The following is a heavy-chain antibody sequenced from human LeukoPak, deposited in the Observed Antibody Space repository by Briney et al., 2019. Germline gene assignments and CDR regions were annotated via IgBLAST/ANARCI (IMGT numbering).Heavy chain of an antibody. V-gene: IGHV4-4*02. J-gene: IGHJ4*02. D-gene: IGHD6-13*01. CDR1: GGSISSSNW. CDR2: IYHSVST. Sequence: SGTLSLTCAVSGGSISSSNWWSWVRQPPGKGLEWIGEIYHSVSTNYNPSLKSRITISVDKSKNQFSLKLSSVTAADTAVYYCARNDGSRYLKWGIAAAGTSFDYWGQGTLVTVSS. CDR3: ARNDGSRYLKWGIAAAGTSFDY.